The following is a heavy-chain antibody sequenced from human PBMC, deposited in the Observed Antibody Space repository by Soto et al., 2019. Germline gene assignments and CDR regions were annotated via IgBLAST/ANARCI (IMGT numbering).Heavy chain of an antibody. Sequence: GESLKISCKGSGYSFTSYWIGWVRQMPGKGLEWMGIIYPGDSDTRYSPSFQGQVTISADKAISTAYLQWSSLKASDTAMYYCGRRVGYSYGSTYGMDVWGQGTTVTVSS. CDR3: GRRVGYSYGSTYGMDV. J-gene: IGHJ6*02. D-gene: IGHD5-18*01. V-gene: IGHV5-51*01. CDR1: GYSFTSYW. CDR2: IYPGDSDT.